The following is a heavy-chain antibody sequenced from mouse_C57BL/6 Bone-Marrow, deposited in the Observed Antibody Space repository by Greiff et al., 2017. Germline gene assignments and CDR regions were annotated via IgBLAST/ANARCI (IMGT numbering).Heavy chain of an antibody. CDR2: IHPTSGST. CDR3: ARMTGGNYGSTRDY. Sequence: QVQLKQPGAELVKPGASVKLSCKASGYTFTSYWMHWVKQRPGQGLEWIGMIHPTSGSTNYNEKFKSKATLTVDKSSSTAYMQLSSLTSEDSAVYYCARMTGGNYGSTRDYWGQGTTLTVSS. CDR1: GYTFTSYW. J-gene: IGHJ2*01. D-gene: IGHD1-1*01. V-gene: IGHV1-64*01.